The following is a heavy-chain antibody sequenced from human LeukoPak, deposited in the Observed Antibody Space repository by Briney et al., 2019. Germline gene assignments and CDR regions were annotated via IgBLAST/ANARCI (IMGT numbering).Heavy chain of an antibody. V-gene: IGHV4-31*03. CDR1: GGSISSGGYY. D-gene: IGHD6-19*01. J-gene: IGHJ4*02. CDR3: ARVFAVAGMSFDY. CDR2: IYYSGST. Sequence: PSQTLSLTCTVSGGSISSGGYYWSWIRQHPGKGLEWIGYIYYSGSTYYNPSLKSRVTISVDTSKNPFSLKLSSVTAADTAVYYCARVFAVAGMSFDYWGQGTLVTVSS.